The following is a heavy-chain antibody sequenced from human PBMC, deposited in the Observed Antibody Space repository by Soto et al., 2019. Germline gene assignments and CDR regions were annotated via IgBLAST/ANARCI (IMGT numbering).Heavy chain of an antibody. Sequence: GGSLRLSCAASGFTFSSYAMHWVRQAPGKGLEWVAVISYDGSNKYYADSVKGRFTISRDNSKNTLYLQMNSLRAEDTAVYYCARDPKYGLLDYWGQGALVTVSS. V-gene: IGHV3-30-3*01. CDR1: GFTFSSYA. J-gene: IGHJ4*02. CDR3: ARDPKYGLLDY. CDR2: ISYDGSNK. D-gene: IGHD4-17*01.